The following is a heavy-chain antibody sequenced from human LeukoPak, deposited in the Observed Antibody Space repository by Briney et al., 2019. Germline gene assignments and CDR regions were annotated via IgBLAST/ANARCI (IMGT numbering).Heavy chain of an antibody. Sequence: PGRSLRLSCAASGFTFSNFAMHWVRQAPGKGLEWVAVIPYDGSSKYYADSVKGRFTISRDNSKNTLYLQMNCLRDDDTAVYYCVTDGENLLVRAIDYWGQGTLVTVSS. J-gene: IGHJ4*02. CDR2: IPYDGSSK. CDR1: GFTFSNFA. V-gene: IGHV3-30-3*01. D-gene: IGHD3-10*01. CDR3: VTDGENLLVRAIDY.